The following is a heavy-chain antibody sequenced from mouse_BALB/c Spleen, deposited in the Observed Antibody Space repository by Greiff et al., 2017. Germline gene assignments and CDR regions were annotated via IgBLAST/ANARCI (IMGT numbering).Heavy chain of an antibody. CDR1: GFSLTSYG. CDR3: AKRANWDAMDD. CDR2: IWGDGST. D-gene: IGHD4-1*01. Sequence: QVHVKQSGPGLVAPSQSLSITCTVSGFSLTSYGVSWVRQPPGKGLEWLGVIWGDGSTNYHSALISRLSISKDNSKRQVFLKLNSLQTDDTAAYYCAKRANWDAMDDWGQGTSVTVSS. J-gene: IGHJ4*01. V-gene: IGHV2-3*01.